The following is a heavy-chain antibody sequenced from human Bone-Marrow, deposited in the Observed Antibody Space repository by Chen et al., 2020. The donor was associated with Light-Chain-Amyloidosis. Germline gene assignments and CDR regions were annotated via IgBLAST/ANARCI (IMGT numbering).Heavy chain of an antibody. CDR2: ISAYNGNT. Sequence: QVQLVQSGAEGKKPGAAVKVSCKASGYTFTSYGISWVRQAPGQGLEWMGWISAYNGNTNYAQKLQGRVTMTTDTSTSTAYMELRSLRSDDTAVYYCAREGGFGELFRYYYYGMDVWGQGTTVTVSS. V-gene: IGHV1-18*01. J-gene: IGHJ6*02. D-gene: IGHD3-10*01. CDR3: AREGGFGELFRYYYYGMDV. CDR1: GYTFTSYG.